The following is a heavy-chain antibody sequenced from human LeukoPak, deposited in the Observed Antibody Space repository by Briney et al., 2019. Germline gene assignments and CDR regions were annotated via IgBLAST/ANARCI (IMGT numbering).Heavy chain of an antibody. D-gene: IGHD3-22*01. CDR2: INPKSGVT. Sequence: ASVKVSCNTSGHTFTDYYIHWVRQAPGQGLEWMGWINPKSGVTNYAQKFQGRVTLTSDTSVSTAYMDLSSLASGDTAVYYCARALGNYYDSTVYQAYWGQGQLVTVSS. CDR1: GHTFTDYY. V-gene: IGHV1-2*02. CDR3: ARALGNYYDSTVYQAY. J-gene: IGHJ4*02.